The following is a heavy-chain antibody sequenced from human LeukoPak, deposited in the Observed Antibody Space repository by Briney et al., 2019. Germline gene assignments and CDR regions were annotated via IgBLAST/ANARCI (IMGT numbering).Heavy chain of an antibody. D-gene: IGHD1-26*01. V-gene: IGHV1-24*01. CDR1: GYTLTELS. Sequence: ASVKVSCKVSGYTLTELSMHWVRQAPGKGLEWMGGFDPEDGETIYAQKFQGRVTMTEDTSTDTAYMELSSLRSEDTAVYCCATSYELLRPWFDPWGQGTLVTVSS. J-gene: IGHJ5*02. CDR2: FDPEDGET. CDR3: ATSYELLRPWFDP.